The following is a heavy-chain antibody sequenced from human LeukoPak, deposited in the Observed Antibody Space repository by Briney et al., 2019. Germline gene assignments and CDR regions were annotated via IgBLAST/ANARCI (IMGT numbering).Heavy chain of an antibody. V-gene: IGHV3-72*01. CDR3: VRVKGGGAFDI. J-gene: IGHJ3*02. CDR1: GFTFRDHY. Sequence: GSLRLSCAASGFTFRDHYMDWVGQAPGKGLEWVGRVRNKANSYTTDFAASVKRRVTISRDDSKNSMYLQMNNPKTEDTALYYCVRVKGGGAFDIWGPGTMVTVSS. CDR2: VRNKANSYTT. D-gene: IGHD2-15*01.